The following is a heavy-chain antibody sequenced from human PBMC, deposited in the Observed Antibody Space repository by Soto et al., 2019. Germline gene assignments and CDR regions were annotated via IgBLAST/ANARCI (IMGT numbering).Heavy chain of an antibody. CDR2: ISSSSSTI. V-gene: IGHV3-48*02. D-gene: IGHD3-10*01. CDR3: GLTRGNYYYYYGMDV. J-gene: IGHJ6*02. Sequence: GGSLRLSCAASGFTFSSYSMNWVRQAPGKGLEWVSYISSSSSTIYYADSVKGRFTISRDNAKNSLYLQMNSLRDEDTAVYYCGLTRGNYYYYYGMDVWGQGTTVTVSS. CDR1: GFTFSSYS.